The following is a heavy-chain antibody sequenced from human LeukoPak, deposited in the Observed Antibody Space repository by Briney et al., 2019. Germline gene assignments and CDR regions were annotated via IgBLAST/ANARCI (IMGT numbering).Heavy chain of an antibody. J-gene: IGHJ4*02. Sequence: ASVKVSCKASGYTFTSYAMNWVRQAPGQGLEWMGWINTNTGNPTYAQGFTGRFVFSLDTSVSTAYLQISSLKAEDTAVYYCAREESYDSSGYSAHFDYWGQGTLVTVSS. D-gene: IGHD3-22*01. CDR1: GYTFTSYA. CDR2: INTNTGNP. V-gene: IGHV7-4-1*02. CDR3: AREESYDSSGYSAHFDY.